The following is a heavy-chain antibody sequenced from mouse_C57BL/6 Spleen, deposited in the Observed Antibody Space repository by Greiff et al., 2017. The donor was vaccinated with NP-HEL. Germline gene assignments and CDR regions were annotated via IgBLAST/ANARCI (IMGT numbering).Heavy chain of an antibody. CDR1: GYAFTNYL. V-gene: IGHV1-54*01. Sequence: QVQLQQSGAELVRPGTSVKVSCKASGYAFTNYLIEWVKQRPGQGLEWIGVINPGSGGTNYNEKFKGKATLTADKSSSTAYMQLSSLTSEDSAVYFCEREGNSSGLFAYWGQGTLVTVSA. D-gene: IGHD3-2*02. J-gene: IGHJ3*01. CDR3: EREGNSSGLFAY. CDR2: INPGSGGT.